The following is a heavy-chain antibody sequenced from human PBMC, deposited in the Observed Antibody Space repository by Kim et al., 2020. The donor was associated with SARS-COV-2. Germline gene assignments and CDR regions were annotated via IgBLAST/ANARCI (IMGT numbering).Heavy chain of an antibody. CDR3: ARDSSRGVAVAGWFDS. V-gene: IGHV6-1*01. Sequence: SQTLSLTCAISGDSVSSNTAGWNWIRQSPSRGLEWLGRTYYRSKLYNDYAVSVKSRITINPDTSKNQFSLHLNSVTPEDTALYYCARDSSRGVAVAGWFDSWGQGTLVTVSS. J-gene: IGHJ5*01. CDR1: GDSVSSNTAG. CDR2: TYYRSKLYN. D-gene: IGHD6-19*01.